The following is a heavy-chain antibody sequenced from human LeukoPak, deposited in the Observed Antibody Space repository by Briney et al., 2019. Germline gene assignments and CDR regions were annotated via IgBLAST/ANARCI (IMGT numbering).Heavy chain of an antibody. V-gene: IGHV3-74*01. D-gene: IGHD4-23*01. J-gene: IGHJ4*02. Sequence: GGSLRLSCAASGFTFSSYWMSWVRQAPGKGLVWVSRIASDGSSTTYADSVKGRFSISRDNAKNTLYLQVNSLRVEDTAVYYCARGRPHGNDYWGQGTLVTVSS. CDR1: GFTFSSYW. CDR3: ARGRPHGNDY. CDR2: IASDGSST.